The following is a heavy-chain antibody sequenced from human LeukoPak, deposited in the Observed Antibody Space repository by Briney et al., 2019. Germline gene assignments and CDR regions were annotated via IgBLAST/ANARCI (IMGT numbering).Heavy chain of an antibody. D-gene: IGHD3-10*01. CDR3: ARDSAMARGVDDAFDI. J-gene: IGHJ3*02. V-gene: IGHV3-21*01. CDR1: GFTFSSYS. CDR2: ISRSSSYI. Sequence: PGGSLRLSRAASGFTFSSYSMNWVRQAPGKGLEWVSSISRSSSYIYNADSVKGRFTISRDNAKNSLYLQMNSLRAEDTAVYYCARDSAMARGVDDAFDIWGQGTMVTVSS.